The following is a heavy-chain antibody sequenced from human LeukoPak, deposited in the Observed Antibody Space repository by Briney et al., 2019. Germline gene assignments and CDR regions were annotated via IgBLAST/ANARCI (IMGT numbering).Heavy chain of an antibody. CDR2: ISHSGST. CDR3: ARVPGTTPFDY. V-gene: IGHV4-4*02. CDR1: GGSISSSNW. J-gene: IGHJ4*02. Sequence: PSGTLSLTCAVSGGSISSSNWWSWVRQPPGKGLEWIGEISHSGSTNYDPSLESLVTISVDTSNNQFSLQLSSVTAADTAVYFCARVPGTTPFDYWGQGTLVTVSS. D-gene: IGHD1-1*01.